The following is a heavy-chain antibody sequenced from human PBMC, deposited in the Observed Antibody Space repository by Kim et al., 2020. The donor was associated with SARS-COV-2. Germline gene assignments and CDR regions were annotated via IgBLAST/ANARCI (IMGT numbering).Heavy chain of an antibody. CDR1: GYTFTSYG. V-gene: IGHV1-18*01. CDR2: ISAYNGNT. J-gene: IGHJ6*02. D-gene: IGHD6-13*01. CDR3: ARDPYSSSWNTYYYYYGMDV. Sequence: ASVKVSCKASGYTFTSYGISWVRQAPGQGLEWMGWISAYNGNTNYAQKLQGRVTMTTDTSTSTAYMELRSLRSDDTAVYYCARDPYSSSWNTYYYYYGMDVWGQGTTVTVSS.